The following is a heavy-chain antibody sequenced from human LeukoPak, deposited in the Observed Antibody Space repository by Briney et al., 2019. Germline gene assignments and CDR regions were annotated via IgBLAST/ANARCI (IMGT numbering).Heavy chain of an antibody. J-gene: IGHJ4*02. V-gene: IGHV4-59*01. D-gene: IGHD6-19*01. CDR3: AKDLVRAIAVAGTVFDY. CDR2: IHYRGTT. CDR1: GGSINSYY. Sequence: SETLSLTCTVSGGSINSYYWSWIRQPPGKGLEWIRYIHYRGTTDYNPSLKSRVTFSVDTSKNQFSLKLSSVTAADTAVYYCAKDLVRAIAVAGTVFDYWGQGTLVTVSS.